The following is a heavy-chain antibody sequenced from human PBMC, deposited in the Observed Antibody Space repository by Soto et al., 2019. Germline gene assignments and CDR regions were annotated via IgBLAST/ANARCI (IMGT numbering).Heavy chain of an antibody. CDR2: IYYSGST. J-gene: IGHJ3*02. D-gene: IGHD6-13*01. V-gene: IGHV4-31*03. CDR3: ARVDSKNTRIAFDI. CDR1: DGSISSGGYY. Sequence: QVQLQESGPGLVKPLQTLSLTCTVSDGSISSGGYYWTWIRQHPGKGLEWIGYIYYSGSTYYNPSLKSRVTISVDTSKNQFSLKLSSVTAADTAVYYCARVDSKNTRIAFDIWGQGTMVTVSS.